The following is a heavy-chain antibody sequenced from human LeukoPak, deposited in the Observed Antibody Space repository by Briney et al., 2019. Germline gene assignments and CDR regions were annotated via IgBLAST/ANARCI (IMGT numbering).Heavy chain of an antibody. CDR2: IYYSGST. CDR3: ASSGYGGYDKGFDY. Sequence: PSETLSLTCTVSGGSISSYYWSWIRQPPGKGLEWIGYIYYSGSTHYNPSLKSRVTISVDTSKNQFSLKLSSVTAADTAVYYCASSGYGGYDKGFDYWGQGTLVTVSS. D-gene: IGHD4-17*01. V-gene: IGHV4-59*01. J-gene: IGHJ4*02. CDR1: GGSISSYY.